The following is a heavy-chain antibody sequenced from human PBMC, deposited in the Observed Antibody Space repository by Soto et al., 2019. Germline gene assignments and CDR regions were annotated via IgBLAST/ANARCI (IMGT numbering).Heavy chain of an antibody. CDR1: GGSISSSNW. V-gene: IGHV4-4*02. CDR2: IYHSGST. D-gene: IGHD5-12*01. J-gene: IGHJ5*02. CDR3: ARAVMGGYSGYDVARMYWFAP. Sequence: SETLSLTCAVSGGSISSSNWWSWVRQPPGKGLEWIGEIYHSGSTNYNPSLKSRVTISVDKSKNQFSLKLSSVTAADTAVYYCARAVMGGYSGYDVARMYWFAPWGQGTLVT.